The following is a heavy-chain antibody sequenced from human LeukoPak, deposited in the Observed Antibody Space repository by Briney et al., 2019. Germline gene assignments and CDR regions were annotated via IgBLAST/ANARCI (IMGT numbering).Heavy chain of an antibody. CDR2: IIPIIGTP. CDR3: ARAGGSSWYVSLYY. D-gene: IGHD6-13*01. J-gene: IGHJ4*02. CDR1: GGTFSSNV. V-gene: IGHV1-69*04. Sequence: GASVKVSCKASGGTFSSNVISWVRQAPGQGLEWMGRIIPIIGTPDYAQKFQGRVTNTADKSTHSAYMELTSLKSDDTAVYYCARAGGSSWYVSLYYWGQGTPVTVSS.